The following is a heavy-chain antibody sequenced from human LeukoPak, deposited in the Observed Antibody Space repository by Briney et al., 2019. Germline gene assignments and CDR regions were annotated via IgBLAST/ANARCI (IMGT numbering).Heavy chain of an antibody. Sequence: PSETLSLTCAVSGGSISSGGYSWSWIRQPPGKGLEWIGYIYHSGSTYYNPSLKSRVTISVDRSKNQFSLKLSSVTAADTAVYYCARDSGYCSGGHCYLNWFDPWGQGTLVTVSS. J-gene: IGHJ5*02. D-gene: IGHD2-15*01. CDR1: GGSISSGGYS. CDR3: ARDSGYCSGGHCYLNWFDP. V-gene: IGHV4-30-2*01. CDR2: IYHSGST.